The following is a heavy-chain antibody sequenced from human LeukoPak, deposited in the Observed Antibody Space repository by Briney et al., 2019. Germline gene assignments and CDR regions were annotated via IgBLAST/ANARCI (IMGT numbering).Heavy chain of an antibody. CDR3: ARTANFAAGYYIDY. CDR1: GFTFSSYA. Sequence: GGSLRLSCAASGFTFSSYATHWVRQAPGKGLEWVAVISYDGSNKYYADSVKGRFTISRDNAKNSLYLQMNSLRAEDTAVYYCARTANFAAGYYIDYWGQGTLVTVSS. CDR2: ISYDGSNK. J-gene: IGHJ4*02. D-gene: IGHD6-13*01. V-gene: IGHV3-30*04.